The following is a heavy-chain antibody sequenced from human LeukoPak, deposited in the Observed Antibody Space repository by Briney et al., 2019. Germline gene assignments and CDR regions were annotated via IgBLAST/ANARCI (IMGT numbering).Heavy chain of an antibody. Sequence: SGGFLRLACAASGFTFSSYAMTWVRQAPGKGLEWVSAFSATDGSAQYAESVEGRFTISRDNSKNTLFLQMYSLGAEDTAVYYCARAKIAAAGTGAFDVWGQGTLVTVSS. CDR1: GFTFSSYA. D-gene: IGHD6-13*01. V-gene: IGHV3-23*01. J-gene: IGHJ3*01. CDR3: ARAKIAAAGTGAFDV. CDR2: FSATDGSA.